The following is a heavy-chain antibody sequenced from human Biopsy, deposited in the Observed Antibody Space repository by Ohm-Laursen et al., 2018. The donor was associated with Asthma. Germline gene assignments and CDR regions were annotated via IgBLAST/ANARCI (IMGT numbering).Heavy chain of an antibody. CDR3: ARDWKGYCTGGVCYPDS. CDR2: ISSDVRE. V-gene: IGHV3-30*03. CDR1: GFTFRNFG. D-gene: IGHD2-8*02. Sequence: SLRLSCAASGFTFRNFGMHWVRQAPGKGLEWVALISSDVREWYADSVKGRFTISRDNSKNTLYLQMNSLRAEDTAVYYGARDWKGYCTGGVCYPDSWGRGTLVTVSS. J-gene: IGHJ4*02.